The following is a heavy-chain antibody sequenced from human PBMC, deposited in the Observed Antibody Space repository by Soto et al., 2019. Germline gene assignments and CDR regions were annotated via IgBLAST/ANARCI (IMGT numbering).Heavy chain of an antibody. CDR3: AKGVYDYIWGSYRPHDAFDI. J-gene: IGHJ3*02. CDR1: GFTFSSYA. Sequence: GGSLRLSCAASGFTFSSYAMSWVRQAPGKGLEWVSAISGSGGSTYYADSVKGRFTISRDNSKNTLYLQMNSLRAEDTAVYYCAKGVYDYIWGSYRPHDAFDIWGQGTMVTVSS. V-gene: IGHV3-23*01. CDR2: ISGSGGST. D-gene: IGHD3-16*02.